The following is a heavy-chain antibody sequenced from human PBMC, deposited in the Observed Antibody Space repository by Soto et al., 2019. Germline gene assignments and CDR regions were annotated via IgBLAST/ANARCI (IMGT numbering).Heavy chain of an antibody. CDR3: ERGTRQLAGNYYYGMDV. V-gene: IGHV4-4*02. Sequence: PSGTLSLTCAVSGGSISSSNWWSWVRQPPGKGLEWIGEIYHSGGTNYNPSLKSRVTISGDTSKNQFSLKLSSVTSADTALYYCERGTRQLAGNYYYGMDVWGQGTTVTVSS. J-gene: IGHJ6*02. CDR1: GGSISSSNW. D-gene: IGHD2-8*01. CDR2: IYHSGGT.